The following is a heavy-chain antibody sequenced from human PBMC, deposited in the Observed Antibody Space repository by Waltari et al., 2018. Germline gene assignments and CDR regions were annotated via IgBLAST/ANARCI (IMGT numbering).Heavy chain of an antibody. CDR2: LHPNSGAT. CDR3: ARAWFNSGFDY. V-gene: IGHV1-2*02. CDR1: GYTFTANY. Sequence: QVQLVQSGAEVKRPGASVKVSCKASGYTFTANYVHWVRQAPGQGLEWMGWLHPNSGATDYAQQFQGSVTMTLDTSISTLYMELSRLGSDDTAVYYCARAWFNSGFDYWGQGSLVTVSS. D-gene: IGHD3-10*01. J-gene: IGHJ4*02.